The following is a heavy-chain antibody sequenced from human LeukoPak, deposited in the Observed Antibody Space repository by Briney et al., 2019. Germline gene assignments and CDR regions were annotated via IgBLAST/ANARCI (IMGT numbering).Heavy chain of an antibody. J-gene: IGHJ4*02. CDR3: ASRGPESYFDY. Sequence: PGRSLRLSCAASGFTFSSYGMHWVRQAPGKGLEWVAVISYDGSNKYYADSVKGRFTISRDNSKNTLYLQMNSLRAEDTAVYYCASRGPESYFDYWGQGTLVTVSS. V-gene: IGHV3-30*03. CDR1: GFTFSSYG. CDR2: ISYDGSNK. D-gene: IGHD2-15*01.